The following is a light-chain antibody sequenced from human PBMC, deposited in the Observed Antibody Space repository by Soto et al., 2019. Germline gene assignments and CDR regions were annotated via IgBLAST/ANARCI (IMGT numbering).Light chain of an antibody. J-gene: IGKJ2*01. V-gene: IGKV3-15*01. CDR2: GAS. CDR1: QSVNGN. CDR3: QQYDTWPS. Sequence: EIVMKQSPATLSVSPGERVTLSCRASQSVNGNVAWYQQVPGQAPRLLIFGASTRATTIPARFSGSGSGTDFTLTINSLQSGDFAVYYCQQYDTWPSFGQGTKLQIK.